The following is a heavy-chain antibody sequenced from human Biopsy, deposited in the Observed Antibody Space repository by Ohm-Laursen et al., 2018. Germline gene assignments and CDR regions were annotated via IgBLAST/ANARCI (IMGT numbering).Heavy chain of an antibody. Sequence: GTLSLTCTVSGGTFTGHYWTRHPPPPGKGLEWIGHISHTGYTSYKSPLKSRVTISLDTSRKHFSLRFTSLAAADTAVYYCARGSNEYGGLYFPHWGQGTLVTVSS. J-gene: IGHJ1*01. CDR3: ARGSNEYGGLYFPH. CDR1: GGTFTGHY. V-gene: IGHV4-59*11. D-gene: IGHD4-23*01. CDR2: ISHTGYT.